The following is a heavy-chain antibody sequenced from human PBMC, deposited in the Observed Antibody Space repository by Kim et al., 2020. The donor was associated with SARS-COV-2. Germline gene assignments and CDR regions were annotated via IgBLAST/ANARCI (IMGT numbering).Heavy chain of an antibody. V-gene: IGHV1-69*06. Sequence: SVKVSCKASGGTFSSYAISWVRQAPGQGLEWMGGIIPIFGTANYAQKFQGRVTITADKSTSTAYMELSILRSEDTAVYYCARSKWMITFGGALYYFDYWGQGTLVTVSS. J-gene: IGHJ4*02. D-gene: IGHD3-16*01. CDR2: IIPIFGTA. CDR3: ARSKWMITFGGALYYFDY. CDR1: GGTFSSYA.